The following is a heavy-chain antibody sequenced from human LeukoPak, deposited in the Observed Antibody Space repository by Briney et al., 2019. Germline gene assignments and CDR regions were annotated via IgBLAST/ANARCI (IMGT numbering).Heavy chain of an antibody. CDR2: ISYDGSNK. Sequence: GGSLRLSCAASGFTFSSYAMHWVRQAPGKGLEWVAVISYDGSNKYYADSVKGRFTISRDNSKNTLYPQMNSLRAEDTAVYYCASSSIRGVLKASLDYWGQGTLVTVSS. V-gene: IGHV3-30*04. CDR3: ASSSIRGVLKASLDY. D-gene: IGHD3-10*01. CDR1: GFTFSSYA. J-gene: IGHJ4*02.